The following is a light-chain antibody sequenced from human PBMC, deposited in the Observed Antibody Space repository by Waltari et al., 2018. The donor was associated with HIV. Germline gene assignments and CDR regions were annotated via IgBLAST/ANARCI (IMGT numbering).Light chain of an antibody. Sequence: EIVITQSPVTLSVSPGESATLSCRASQSVRTSSAWYQQKPGQPPRLLFYDASTRASGVPARFSGSGSGTEFTLTISSLQSEDFAVYYCQQYSNWPLTFGGGTKVEI. J-gene: IGKJ4*01. CDR1: QSVRTS. CDR2: DAS. CDR3: QQYSNWPLT. V-gene: IGKV3-15*01.